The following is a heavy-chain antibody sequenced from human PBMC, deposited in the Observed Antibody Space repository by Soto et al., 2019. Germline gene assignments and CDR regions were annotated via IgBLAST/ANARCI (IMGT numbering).Heavy chain of an antibody. CDR2: ISAYNGDK. J-gene: IGHJ4*02. CDR3: ARTGGGMAARPLDY. CDR1: GFMFTTYG. V-gene: IGHV1-18*01. Sequence: QVHLVQSGGEVKKPGASVEVSCKTSGFMFTTYGFTWVRQAPGQGLEWMAWISAYNGDKKYAQQFQGRVTMTTDTSTNSVSMELRNLRSDDTAIHYCARTGGGMAARPLDYWGQGTLVTVSS. D-gene: IGHD6-6*01.